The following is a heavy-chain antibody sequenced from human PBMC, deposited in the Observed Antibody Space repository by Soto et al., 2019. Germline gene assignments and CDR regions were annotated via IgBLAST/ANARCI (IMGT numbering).Heavy chain of an antibody. CDR2: ISSSSSCI. V-gene: IGHV3-21*01. CDR3: ARTLGSGWRHVDY. CDR1: GFTFSSYS. J-gene: IGHJ4*02. Sequence: PGGSLRLSXAASGFTFSSYSMNWVRQAPGKGLEWVSSISSSSSCIYYADSVKGRFTISRDNAKNSLYLQMNSLRAEDTAVYYCARTLGSGWRHVDYWGQETLVTVSS. D-gene: IGHD6-19*01.